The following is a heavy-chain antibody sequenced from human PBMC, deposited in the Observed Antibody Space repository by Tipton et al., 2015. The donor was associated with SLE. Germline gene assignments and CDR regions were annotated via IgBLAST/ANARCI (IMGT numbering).Heavy chain of an antibody. CDR2: VYYSGNT. Sequence: LRLSCSVSGGSTTRFYWSWIRQAPGKTMEWIGYVYYSGNTNYNPSLKSRVTISMDTSKNQVSLRLNSVTAADTAVYYCARGGLGRDLRGSIFLGLWGQGALVAVSS. CDR3: ARGGLGRDLRGSIFLGL. J-gene: IGHJ1*01. V-gene: IGHV4-59*01. D-gene: IGHD3-3*02. CDR1: GGSTTRFY.